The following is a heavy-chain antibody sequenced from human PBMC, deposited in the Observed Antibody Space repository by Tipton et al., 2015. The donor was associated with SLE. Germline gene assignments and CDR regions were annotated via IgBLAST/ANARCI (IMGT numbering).Heavy chain of an antibody. CDR2: INHSGST. CDR1: GVSISNYY. J-gene: IGHJ4*02. V-gene: IGHV4-34*01. D-gene: IGHD3-22*01. CDR3: ARGQIYYDGGGLIDF. Sequence: TLSLTCNVSGVSISNYYWTWIRQPPGKGLEWIGEINHSGSTNYNPSLKSRVTISVDTSKNQFSLKLSSVTAADTAVYYCARGQIYYDGGGLIDFWGPGTLVTVSS.